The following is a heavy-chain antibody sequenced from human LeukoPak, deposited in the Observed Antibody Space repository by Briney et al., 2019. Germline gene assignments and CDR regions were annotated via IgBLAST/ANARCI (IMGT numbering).Heavy chain of an antibody. V-gene: IGHV1-2*02. CDR2: INPNSGGT. CDR3: ARDLWSTAMVSHFDY. Sequence: GASVKVSCKASGYTFTGYYMHWVRQAPGQGLEWMGWINPNSGGTNYAQKFQGRVTMIRDTSISTAYMELSRLRSDDTAVYYCARDLWSTAMVSHFDYWGQGTLVTVSS. D-gene: IGHD5-18*01. J-gene: IGHJ4*02. CDR1: GYTFTGYY.